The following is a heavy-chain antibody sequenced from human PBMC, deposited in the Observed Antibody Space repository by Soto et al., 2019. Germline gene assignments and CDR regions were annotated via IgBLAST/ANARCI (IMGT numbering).Heavy chain of an antibody. CDR2: IYSGGST. Sequence: GVSLRLSWAASGFTVISNYMSLVRQAQGKGLEWVSVIYSGGSTYYADSVKGRFTISRHNSKNTLYLQMNSLRAEDTAVYYCARGVPPLDYYYYYGMDVWGQGTTVTVSS. CDR1: GFTVISNY. J-gene: IGHJ6*02. CDR3: ARGVPPLDYYYYYGMDV. V-gene: IGHV3-53*04. D-gene: IGHD2-2*01.